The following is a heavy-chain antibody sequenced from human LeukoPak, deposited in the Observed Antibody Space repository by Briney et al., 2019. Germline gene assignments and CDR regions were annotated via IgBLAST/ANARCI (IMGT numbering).Heavy chain of an antibody. J-gene: IGHJ4*02. Sequence: PGGSLRLSCAASGITFSSYALSWVRQAPGEGLEWVSSTSGSGGSTYYADSVKGRFTISRDNSKNTLYLQMDRLRAEDTALYYCASRASTSGWYPLDYWGQGTLVTVSS. D-gene: IGHD6-19*01. CDR3: ASRASTSGWYPLDY. CDR1: GITFSSYA. CDR2: TSGSGGST. V-gene: IGHV3-23*01.